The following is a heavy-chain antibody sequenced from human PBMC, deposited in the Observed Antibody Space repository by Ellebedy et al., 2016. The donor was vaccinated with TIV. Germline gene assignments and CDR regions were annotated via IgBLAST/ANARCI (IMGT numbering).Heavy chain of an antibody. CDR2: ITDSSRT. D-gene: IGHD3-10*01. CDR1: GFTAGDYG. CDR3: ARLADLWFGEIFD. Sequence: GESLKISCAASGFTAGDYGMSWVRQAPGKGLEWVSSITDSSRTFYRDSVKGRFTISRDNAKHSLYLEMSSLRVEDTAVYYCARLADLWFGEIFDWGQGTLVTVSS. V-gene: IGHV3-69-1*01. J-gene: IGHJ4*02.